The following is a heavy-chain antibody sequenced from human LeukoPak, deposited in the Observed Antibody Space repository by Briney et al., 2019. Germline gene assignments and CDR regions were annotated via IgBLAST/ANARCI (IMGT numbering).Heavy chain of an antibody. D-gene: IGHD1-1*01. V-gene: IGHV1-24*01. CDR2: FDPEDGET. Sequence: EASVKVSCKVSGYTLTELSMHWVRQAPGKGLEWMGGFDPEDGETIYAQKFQGRVTMTEDTSTDTAYTELSSLRSEDTAVYYCGAGTIDAFDIWGQGTMVTVSS. CDR3: GAGTIDAFDI. J-gene: IGHJ3*02. CDR1: GYTLTELS.